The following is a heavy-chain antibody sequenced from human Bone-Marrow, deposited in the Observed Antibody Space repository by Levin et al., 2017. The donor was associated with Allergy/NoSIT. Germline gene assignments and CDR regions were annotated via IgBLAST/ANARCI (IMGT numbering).Heavy chain of an antibody. V-gene: IGHV4-39*01. J-gene: IGHJ3*02. CDR3: ARWAYGDYVLFFDI. D-gene: IGHD4-17*01. CDR1: GDSISSSSYY. Sequence: SQTLSLTCTVSGDSISSSSYYWGWIRQPPGKGLEWIGNIYYSGNTYYNPSLKSRVTISVDTSKNQFSLKLTSVTAADTAVYYCARWAYGDYVLFFDIWGHGTMVTVSS. CDR2: IYYSGNT.